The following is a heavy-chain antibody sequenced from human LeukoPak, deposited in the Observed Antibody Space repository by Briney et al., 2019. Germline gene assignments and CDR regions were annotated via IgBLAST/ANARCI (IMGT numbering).Heavy chain of an antibody. D-gene: IGHD1-26*01. CDR2: FYYSGST. CDR3: ARGQGGNYYLNYFDY. V-gene: IGHV4-59*01. Sequence: SETLSLTCTVTGGSFSTYYWSWIRQPPGKGLEWIGHFYYSGSTNYNPSLKSRVTISVDTSRNQFSLKLTSVTAADTAVYYCARGQGGNYYLNYFDYWGQGALVTVSS. J-gene: IGHJ4*02. CDR1: GGSFSTYY.